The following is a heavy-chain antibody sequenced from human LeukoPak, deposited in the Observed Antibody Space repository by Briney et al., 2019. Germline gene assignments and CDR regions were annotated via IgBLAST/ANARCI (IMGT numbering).Heavy chain of an antibody. J-gene: IGHJ5*02. CDR1: GGSISSSNW. CDR3: ARDHYFDP. V-gene: IGHV4-4*02. Sequence: SETLSLTCAVSGGSISSSNWWSWVRQPPGKGLEWIGEIYHSGSTVYNPSLQSRVTISLDKSKNQFSLNLNSVTAADTAVYYCARDHYFDPWGQGTLVTVSS. CDR2: IYHSGST. D-gene: IGHD1-26*01.